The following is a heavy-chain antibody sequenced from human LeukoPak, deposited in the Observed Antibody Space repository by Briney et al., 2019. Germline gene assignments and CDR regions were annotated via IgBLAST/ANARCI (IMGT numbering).Heavy chain of an antibody. CDR1: GGSISSSSYY. D-gene: IGHD4-17*01. V-gene: IGHV4-39*01. CDR3: ARLFYGVEGVDY. CDR2: IYYSGST. Sequence: PSETLSLTCTVSGGSISSSSYYWGWIRQPPGKGLEWNGSIYYSGSTYYNPSLKSRVTISVDTSKNQFSLKLSSVTAADTAVYYCARLFYGVEGVDYWGQGTLVTVSS. J-gene: IGHJ4*02.